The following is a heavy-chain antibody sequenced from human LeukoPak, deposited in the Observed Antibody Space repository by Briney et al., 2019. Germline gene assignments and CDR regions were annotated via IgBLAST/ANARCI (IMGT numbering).Heavy chain of an antibody. J-gene: IGHJ5*02. CDR3: AREEWELLKEGWFDP. V-gene: IGHV4-4*07. D-gene: IGHD1-26*01. Sequence: SETLSLTCTVSGGSISSYYWSWIRQPAGKGLEWIGRIYTSGSTNYNPSLKSRVTISVDNSKNQFSLKLSSVTAAATAVYYCAREEWELLKEGWFDPWGQGTLVTVSS. CDR2: IYTSGST. CDR1: GGSISSYY.